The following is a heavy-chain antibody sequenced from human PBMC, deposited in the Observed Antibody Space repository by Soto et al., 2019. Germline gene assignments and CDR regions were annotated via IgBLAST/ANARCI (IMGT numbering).Heavy chain of an antibody. CDR3: AIFMGNSVAPTYFDY. V-gene: IGHV4-59*01. D-gene: IGHD5-12*01. CDR2: IYYRGST. J-gene: IGHJ4*02. Sequence: PSETLSLTCTVSGGSINNYYWSWIRQPPGKGLEWVGYIYYRGSTNYNPSLKSRVTISVDTSKNQFSLKLSSVTTADTAVYYCAIFMGNSVAPTYFDYWGQGTLVIVSS. CDR1: GGSINNYY.